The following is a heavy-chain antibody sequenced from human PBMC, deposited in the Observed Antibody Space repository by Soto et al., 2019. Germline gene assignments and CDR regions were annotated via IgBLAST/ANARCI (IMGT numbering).Heavy chain of an antibody. Sequence: PGGSLRLSCAASGFTFSDYYMSWIRQAPGKGLEWVSYISSSSSYTNYADSVKGRFTISRDNAKNSLYLQMNSLRAEDTAVYYSARVRTEAVDWFYYYGMDVWGQGTTVTVS. CDR1: GFTFSDYY. J-gene: IGHJ6*02. CDR3: ARVRTEAVDWFYYYGMDV. CDR2: ISSSSSYT. D-gene: IGHD3-9*01. V-gene: IGHV3-11*06.